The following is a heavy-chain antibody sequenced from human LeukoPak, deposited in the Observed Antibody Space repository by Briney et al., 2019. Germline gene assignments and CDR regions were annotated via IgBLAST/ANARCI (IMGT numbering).Heavy chain of an antibody. Sequence: GGSLRLSCAASGFTFRSFWMSWVRQAPGKGLEWVANIKQDGSEKYYVDSVRGRFTISRDNAKNSLYLHMNSLRAADTAVYFCARDGSQIDYWGQGNLVTVSS. CDR3: ARDGSQIDY. D-gene: IGHD3-10*01. J-gene: IGHJ4*02. CDR1: GFTFRSFW. CDR2: IKQDGSEK. V-gene: IGHV3-7*01.